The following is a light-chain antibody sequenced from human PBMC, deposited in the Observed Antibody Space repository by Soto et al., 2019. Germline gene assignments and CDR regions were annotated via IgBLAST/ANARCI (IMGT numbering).Light chain of an antibody. CDR3: SSYTGTNKEF. Sequence: QSALTQPASVSGSPGQSITISCTGTSSDVDVYTSVSWYQQHPGKAPKLMIYDVSTRPSGVSDRFSGSKSGNTASPTISGLQADDEADYYCSSYTGTNKEFFGGGTQLTVL. CDR1: SSDVDVYTS. J-gene: IGLJ2*01. V-gene: IGLV2-14*03. CDR2: DVS.